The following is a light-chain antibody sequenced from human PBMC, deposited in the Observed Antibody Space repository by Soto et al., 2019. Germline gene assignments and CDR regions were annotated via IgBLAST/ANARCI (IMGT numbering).Light chain of an antibody. CDR3: QVWDSSSDHVV. J-gene: IGLJ3*02. Sequence: SYELTQPPSVSVAPGKTATITCGENNIGRKSVHWYQQKPGQAPVVVINYDSDRPSGIPARFSGSNSGNTATLTISRVEAGDEADYYCQVWDSSSDHVVFGGGTKLTVL. CDR2: YDS. V-gene: IGLV3-21*04. CDR1: NIGRKS.